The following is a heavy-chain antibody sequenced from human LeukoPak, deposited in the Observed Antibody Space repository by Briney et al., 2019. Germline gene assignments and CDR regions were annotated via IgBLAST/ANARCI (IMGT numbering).Heavy chain of an antibody. CDR3: ARLSTSGTYLVDF. CDR2: IYPGDSDT. V-gene: IGHV5-51*01. J-gene: IGHJ4*02. CDR1: GYSFSTNW. Sequence: GESLKISCKGSGYSFSTNWIGWVRQMPGKGLEWMGIIYPGDSDTRYSPSFQGQVTFSADKSVSTAYLQWSSLKASDTAMYYCARLSTSGTYLVDFWGQGTLVTVSS. D-gene: IGHD3-10*01.